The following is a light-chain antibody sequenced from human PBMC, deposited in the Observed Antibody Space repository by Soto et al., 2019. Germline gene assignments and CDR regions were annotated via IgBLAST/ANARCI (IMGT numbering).Light chain of an antibody. Sequence: PGERATLSCRASQSVSSNFLAWYQQKPGQAPRLLIYGASNRATGIPDKFSGSGSGTEFTLTISSLQSEDFAVYYCQPYNNWPLTFGGGTKVDIK. CDR3: QPYNNWPLT. CDR2: GAS. V-gene: IGKV3D-15*01. J-gene: IGKJ4*01. CDR1: QSVSSN.